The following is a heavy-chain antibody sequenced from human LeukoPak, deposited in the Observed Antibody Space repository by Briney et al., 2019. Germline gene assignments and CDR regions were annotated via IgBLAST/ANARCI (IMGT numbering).Heavy chain of an antibody. V-gene: IGHV3-23*01. D-gene: IGHD3-3*01. CDR2: ISGSGGST. CDR3: AKASLRFLEWLSENWFDP. J-gene: IGHJ5*02. Sequence: GGSLRLSCAASGFTFSSYAMSWVRQAPGKGLEWVSAISGSGGSTHYADSVKGRFTISRDNSKNTLYLQVNSLRAEDTAVYYCAKASLRFLEWLSENWFDPWGQGTLVTVSS. CDR1: GFTFSSYA.